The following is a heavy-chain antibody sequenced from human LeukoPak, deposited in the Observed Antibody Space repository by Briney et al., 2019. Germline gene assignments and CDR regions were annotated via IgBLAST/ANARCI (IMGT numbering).Heavy chain of an antibody. V-gene: IGHV3-11*04. CDR2: LSSSGGII. CDR3: ARRSGGPQVDYFDY. J-gene: IGHJ4*02. Sequence: KPGGSLRLSCAASGFTFSDYYMSWIRQAPGKGLEWVSYLSSSGGIIYYADSVKGRFTISRDNAKNSLYLQMNSLRAEDTAVYYCARRSGGPQVDYFDYWGQGTLFTVSS. CDR1: GFTFSDYY. D-gene: IGHD6-19*01.